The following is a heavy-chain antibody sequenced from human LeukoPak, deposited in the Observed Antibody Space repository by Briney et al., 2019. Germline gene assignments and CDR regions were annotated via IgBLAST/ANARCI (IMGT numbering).Heavy chain of an antibody. J-gene: IGHJ5*02. D-gene: IGHD3-16*01. CDR1: GFTVSSTY. Sequence: GGSLRLSCAASGFTVSSTYMSWVRQAPGKGLEWVSSISSSSSYIYYADSVKGRFTISRDNAKNSLYLQMNSLRAEDTAVYYCARGPFNWFDPWGQGTLVTVSS. V-gene: IGHV3-21*01. CDR2: ISSSSSYI. CDR3: ARGPFNWFDP.